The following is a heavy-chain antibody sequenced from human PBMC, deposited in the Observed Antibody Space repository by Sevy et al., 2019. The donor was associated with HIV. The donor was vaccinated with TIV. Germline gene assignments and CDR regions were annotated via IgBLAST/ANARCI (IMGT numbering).Heavy chain of an antibody. J-gene: IGHJ3*02. CDR1: GFTFSSNA. CDR3: VKGARYTIPNDAFDI. Sequence: GGSLRLSCEASGFTFSSNAMSWVRQAPGKGLEWVSGISGGGGDTFYADSVKGRVTISRDNSKNTLFLQINSLRAEDTALYYCVKGARYTIPNDAFDIWGQGTMVTVSS. D-gene: IGHD2-2*02. CDR2: ISGGGGDT. V-gene: IGHV3-23*01.